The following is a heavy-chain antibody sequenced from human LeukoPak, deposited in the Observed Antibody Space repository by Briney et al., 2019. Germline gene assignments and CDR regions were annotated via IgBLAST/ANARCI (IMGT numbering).Heavy chain of an antibody. CDR1: GYTFTAYY. J-gene: IGHJ4*02. Sequence: ASVKVSCKGTGYTFTAYYMHWVRQAPGQGLEWMGWINPNSGGTNYAQKFQGRVTMTRDTSISTVYMELSSLKSDDTAVYYCARSSSSRDSDFDYWGQGTLVTVSS. CDR3: ARSSSSRDSDFDY. D-gene: IGHD6-19*01. CDR2: INPNSGGT. V-gene: IGHV1-2*02.